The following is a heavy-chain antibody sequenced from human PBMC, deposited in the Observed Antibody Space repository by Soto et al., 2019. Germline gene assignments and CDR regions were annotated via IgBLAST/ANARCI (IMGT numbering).Heavy chain of an antibody. J-gene: IGHJ4*02. CDR2: IYHSGST. V-gene: IGHV4-30-2*01. CDR1: CGSISSGGSS. D-gene: IGHD6-19*01. CDR3: ARAGDSSGPVALGY. Sequence: QLQLQESGSGLVKPSQTLSLTCAVSCGSISSGGSSWSWIRQPPGKGLEWIGYIYHSGSTYYNPSLKSRVTISVDRSKNQFSLNLGSVTAADTAVYYCARAGDSSGPVALGYWGQGTLVTVSS.